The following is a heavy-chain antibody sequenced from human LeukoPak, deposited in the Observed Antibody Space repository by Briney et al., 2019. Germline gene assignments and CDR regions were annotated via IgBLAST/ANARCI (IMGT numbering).Heavy chain of an antibody. Sequence: SGGSLRLSCAASGFTFSSYAMHWVRQAPGKGLEWVAVISYDGSNKYYADSVKGRFTISRDNSKNTLYLQMNSLRAEDTAVYYCAREVLRSFDYWGQGTLVTVSS. CDR1: GFTFSSYA. CDR3: AREVLRSFDY. J-gene: IGHJ4*02. V-gene: IGHV3-30-3*01. CDR2: ISYDGSNK. D-gene: IGHD4-17*01.